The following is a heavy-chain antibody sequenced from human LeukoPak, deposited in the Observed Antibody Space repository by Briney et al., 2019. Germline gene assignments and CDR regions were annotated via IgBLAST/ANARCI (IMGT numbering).Heavy chain of an antibody. Sequence: AGGSLRLSCAASGFTFSSYDMSWVRQAPGKGLEWVSTLSGNGYITYYADSVKGRFTISRDNSKNTLYLQMNSLRAEDTAVYYCAKEGAYSSGWYLDYWGQGTLVTVSS. J-gene: IGHJ4*02. CDR2: LSGNGYIT. CDR3: AKEGAYSSGWYLDY. V-gene: IGHV3-23*01. D-gene: IGHD6-19*01. CDR1: GFTFSSYD.